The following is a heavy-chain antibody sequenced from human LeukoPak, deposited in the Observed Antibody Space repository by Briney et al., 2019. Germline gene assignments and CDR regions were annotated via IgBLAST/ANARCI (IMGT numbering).Heavy chain of an antibody. V-gene: IGHV4-59*11. J-gene: IGHJ4*02. CDR2: LLDSVNT. CDR3: ATIKRGSIYGYFDF. CDR1: GGSISSHY. D-gene: IGHD5-18*01. Sequence: PSETLSLTCTVSGGSISSHYWSWIRQPPGKGLEWIAYLLDSVNTKDNPSLNSRLTLSADTSKNQFSLRLSSVTAADTAVYYCATIKRGSIYGYFDFWGQGIEVTVSS.